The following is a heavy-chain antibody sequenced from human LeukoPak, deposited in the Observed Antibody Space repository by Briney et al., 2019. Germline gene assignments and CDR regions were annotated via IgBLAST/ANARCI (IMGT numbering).Heavy chain of an antibody. V-gene: IGHV1-18*01. D-gene: IGHD1-14*01. J-gene: IGHJ4*02. CDR2: ISTYNDKT. Sequence: ASVKVSCKASGYTXNDYGVSWVRQAPGQGLEWMGWISTYNDKTNYAQKFQGRGTLTTDTSTSTVYMELRSLTSDDTAVYYCARDGSYRHFDFWGQGTLVTVSS. CDR3: ARDGSYRHFDF. CDR1: GYTXNDYG.